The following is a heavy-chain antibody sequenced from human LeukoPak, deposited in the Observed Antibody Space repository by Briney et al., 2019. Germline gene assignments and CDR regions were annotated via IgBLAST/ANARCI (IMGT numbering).Heavy chain of an antibody. CDR1: GDSVSSNSAA. Sequence: SQTLSLTCAISGDSVSSNSAAWNWIRQSPSRGLEWLGRTYYRSKWYNEYALFMQGRISIDPDTSKNRFSLQLKTVTPEDTAIYYCARAETYSGRIFDFWGQGALVTVSS. V-gene: IGHV6-1*01. D-gene: IGHD1-26*01. CDR3: ARAETYSGRIFDF. CDR2: TYYRSKWYN. J-gene: IGHJ4*02.